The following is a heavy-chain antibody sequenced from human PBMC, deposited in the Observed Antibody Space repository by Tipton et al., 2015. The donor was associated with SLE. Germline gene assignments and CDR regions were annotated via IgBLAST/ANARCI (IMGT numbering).Heavy chain of an antibody. CDR1: GFTFSSYD. J-gene: IGHJ6*02. V-gene: IGHV3-13*01. CDR3: ARGSGTSDYYYGMDV. D-gene: IGHD1-26*01. Sequence: SLRLSCAASGFTFSSYDMHWVRQPTGKGLEWVSSIRHNGDTYYSDSVKGRFTVSRENARNSLYLQMNSLRVGDTAVYYCARGSGTSDYYYGMDVWGQGTTVIVSS. CDR2: IRHNGDT.